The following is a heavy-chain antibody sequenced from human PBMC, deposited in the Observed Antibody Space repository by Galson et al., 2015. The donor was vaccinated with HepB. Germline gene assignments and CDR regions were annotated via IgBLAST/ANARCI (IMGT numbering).Heavy chain of an antibody. CDR1: GGSISSTNW. V-gene: IGHV4-4*02. CDR2: MYHSGST. J-gene: IGHJ4*02. D-gene: IGHD6-19*01. Sequence: SETLSLTCVVSGGSISSTNWWSWVRLPPGKGLEWIGEMYHSGSTNCNPSLKSRVTISVDKSNNQFSLRLSSVTAADTAVYYCARKEDTSGWRVFDSWGQGILVTVSS. CDR3: ARKEDTSGWRVFDS.